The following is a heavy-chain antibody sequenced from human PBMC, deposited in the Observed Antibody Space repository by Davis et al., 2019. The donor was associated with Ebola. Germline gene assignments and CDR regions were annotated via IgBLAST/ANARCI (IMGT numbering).Heavy chain of an antibody. CDR3: ARAPGKGRRNWFDP. CDR1: GGTFSSYA. Sequence: SVKVSCKASGGTFSSYAISWVRQAPGQGLEWMGGIIPIFGTANYAQKFQGRVTITADESTSTAYMELTSLRSDDTAVYYCARAPGKGRRNWFDPWGQGTLVTVSS. CDR2: IIPIFGTA. D-gene: IGHD4-23*01. V-gene: IGHV1-69*13. J-gene: IGHJ5*02.